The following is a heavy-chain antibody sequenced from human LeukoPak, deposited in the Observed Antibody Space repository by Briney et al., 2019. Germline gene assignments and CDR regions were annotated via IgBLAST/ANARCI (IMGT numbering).Heavy chain of an antibody. J-gene: IGHJ4*02. CDR3: ARGYLSSSSSYWDY. V-gene: IGHV4-30-4*01. CDR1: GGSISSGDYY. D-gene: IGHD6-13*01. Sequence: SETLSLTCAVSGGSISSGDYYWSWIRQPPGKGLEWIGYIYYSGSTYYNPSLKSRVTISVDTSKNQFSLKLSSVTAADTAVYYCARGYLSSSSSYWDYWAREPWSPSPQ. CDR2: IYYSGST.